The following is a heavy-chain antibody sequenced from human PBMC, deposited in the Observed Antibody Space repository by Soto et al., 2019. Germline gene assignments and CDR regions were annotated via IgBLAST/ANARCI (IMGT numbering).Heavy chain of an antibody. CDR3: ARGAVVSLVRGVMGGTWFEP. J-gene: IGHJ5*02. D-gene: IGHD3-10*01. Sequence: QVQLQESGPGLVRPSQTLSLTCTVSGASIISLDYYWTWIRQPPGKGLEWMGQIYHTGATYYNPSLESRVGMSVATSNNQFSLKLSSVTAADTAVFYCARGAVVSLVRGVMGGTWFEPWGQGTLVTVSS. CDR2: IYHTGAT. V-gene: IGHV4-30-4*01. CDR1: GASIISLDYY.